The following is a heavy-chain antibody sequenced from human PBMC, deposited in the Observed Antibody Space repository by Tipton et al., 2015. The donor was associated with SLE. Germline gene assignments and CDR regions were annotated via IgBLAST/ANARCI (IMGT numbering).Heavy chain of an antibody. V-gene: IGHV1-18*01. CDR1: GYTFTSYG. CDR2: ISAYNGNT. J-gene: IGHJ4*02. D-gene: IGHD3-10*01. Sequence: QSGAEVKKPGASVKVSCKASGYTFTSYGISWVRQAPGQGLEWMGWISAYNGNTNYAQKLQGRVTMTTDTSTSTAYMELRSLRSDDAAVYYCAGDVGYGSGSPRFDYWGQGTLVTVSS. CDR3: AGDVGYGSGSPRFDY.